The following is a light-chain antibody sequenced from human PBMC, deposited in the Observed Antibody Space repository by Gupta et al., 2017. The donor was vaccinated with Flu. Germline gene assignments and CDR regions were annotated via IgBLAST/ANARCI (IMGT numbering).Light chain of an antibody. CDR1: QGIGTW. V-gene: IGKV1D-12*01. Sequence: DVQMTQSPSSVSASVGDRVTITCRASQGIGTWLAWYQQKPGSAPKLLIYAASGLQSGVPSRFSGSVSGSTFTLTISSLRPEDFATYYCQQTNSFPLTFGGGTKVEI. J-gene: IGKJ4*01. CDR3: QQTNSFPLT. CDR2: AAS.